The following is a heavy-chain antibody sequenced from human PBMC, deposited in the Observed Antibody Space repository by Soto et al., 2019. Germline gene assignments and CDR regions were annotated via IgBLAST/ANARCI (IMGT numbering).Heavy chain of an antibody. Sequence: GASVKVSCKASGFSFFSYSIHRVRQAPGQRLEWMGWINAGNGNTKYSQRFQGRISITKDTSTTTAYMHLSSLRSEDTAVYYCVRGEYSSGWF. J-gene: IGHJ5*01. CDR1: GFSFFSYS. CDR3: VRGEYSSGWF. D-gene: IGHD3-22*01. V-gene: IGHV1-3*01. CDR2: INAGNGNT.